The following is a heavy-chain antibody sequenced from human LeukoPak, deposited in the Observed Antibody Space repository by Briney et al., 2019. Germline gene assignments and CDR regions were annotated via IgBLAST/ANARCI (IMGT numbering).Heavy chain of an antibody. D-gene: IGHD2-15*01. CDR1: GYTFTEYY. CDR3: ARKPTLGYCSGGSCYSAAFDI. Sequence: GSSVKVSCKTSGYTFTEYYIHWVRQAPGHGLEWMGWVNPHSGGTNYAQKFQGRVTMTRDTSISTAYMELSRLRSDDTAVYYCARKPTLGYCSGGSCYSAAFDIWGQGTMVTVSS. J-gene: IGHJ3*02. V-gene: IGHV1-2*02. CDR2: VNPHSGGT.